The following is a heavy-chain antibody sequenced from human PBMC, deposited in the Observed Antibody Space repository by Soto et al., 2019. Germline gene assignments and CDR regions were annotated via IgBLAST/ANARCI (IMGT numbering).Heavy chain of an antibody. CDR2: ISGAAGST. J-gene: IGHJ4*02. V-gene: IGHV3-23*01. CDR3: ARCLPLYDATGYYRAPSDH. Sequence: EVQLLESGGGLVQPGGSLRLSCAGSGFTFSSYAMNWVRQAPGKGLEWISGISGAAGSTYTADSVKGRFTISRDNSKNTLYLQMNSLRAEDTAVYYCARCLPLYDATGYYRAPSDHWGQGTLVTVSS. D-gene: IGHD3-9*01. CDR1: GFTFSSYA.